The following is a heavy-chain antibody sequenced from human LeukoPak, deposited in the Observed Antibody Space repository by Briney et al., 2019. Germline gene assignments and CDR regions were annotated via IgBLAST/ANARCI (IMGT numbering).Heavy chain of an antibody. J-gene: IGHJ4*02. D-gene: IGHD6-13*01. Sequence: SETLSLTCTVSGGSISSGDYYWSWIRQPPGKGLEWIGYIYYSGSTYYNPSLKGRVTISVDTSKNQFSLKLSSVTAADTAVYYCARGSKKGWSSSWYADYWGQGTLVTVSS. CDR3: ARGSKKGWSSSWYADY. CDR2: IYYSGST. V-gene: IGHV4-30-4*01. CDR1: GGSISSGDYY.